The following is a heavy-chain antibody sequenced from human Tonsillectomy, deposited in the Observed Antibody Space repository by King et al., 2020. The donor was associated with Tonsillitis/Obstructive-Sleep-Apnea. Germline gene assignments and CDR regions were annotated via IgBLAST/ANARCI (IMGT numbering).Heavy chain of an antibody. V-gene: IGHV4-31*01. CDR1: GASMSSGGFY. D-gene: IGHD3-10*01. CDR2: IYYSGGT. J-gene: IGHJ3*02. CDR3: ARAADEDYYGLGSYAFDI. Sequence: QLQESGPGLVKPSKTLSLTCTVSGASMSSGGFYWSWIRQHPGKGLEWIGYIYYSGGTYYNPSLKSLVTISLDTSKKQFSLKLRSVTVADTAVYFCARAADEDYYGLGSYAFDIWGQGTMVTVSS.